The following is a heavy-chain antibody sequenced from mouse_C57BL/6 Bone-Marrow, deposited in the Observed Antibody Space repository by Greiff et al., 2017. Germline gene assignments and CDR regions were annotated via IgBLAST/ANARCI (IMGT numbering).Heavy chain of an antibody. CDR1: GYTFTSYR. CDR2: IYPSDSYT. D-gene: IGHD2-4*01. V-gene: IGHV1-69*01. Sequence: QVQLQQPGAEPVMPGASVKLFCKASGYTFTSYRMHWGKERPGQGLEWNGEIYPSDSYTNYNQKFKGKSTLTVDKSSSTAYMQLSSLTSEDSAVYYCARERNYDYFYAMDYWGQGTSVTVSS. CDR3: ARERNYDYFYAMDY. J-gene: IGHJ4*01.